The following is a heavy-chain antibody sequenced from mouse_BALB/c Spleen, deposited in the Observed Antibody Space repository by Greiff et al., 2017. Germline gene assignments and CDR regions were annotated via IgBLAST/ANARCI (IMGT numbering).Heavy chain of an antibody. CDR2: IWRGGST. J-gene: IGHJ4*01. CDR1: GFSLTSYG. CDR3: AITNWDDYAMDY. D-gene: IGHD4-1*01. Sequence: VKLMESGPSLVQPSQSLSITCTVSGFSLTSYGVHWVRQSPGKGLEWLGVIWRGGSTDYNAAFMSRLSITKDNSKSQVFFKMNSLQADDTAIYYCAITNWDDYAMDYWGQGTSVTVSS. V-gene: IGHV2-5-1*01.